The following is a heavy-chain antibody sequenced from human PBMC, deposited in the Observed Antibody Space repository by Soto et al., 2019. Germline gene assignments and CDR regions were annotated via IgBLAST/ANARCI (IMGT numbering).Heavy chain of an antibody. CDR3: ARGPYNWNFGYYYYGMDV. CDR2: IWYDGSNK. CDR1: GFTFSSYG. Sequence: PGGSLRLSCAASGFTFSSYGMHWVRQAPGKGLEWVAVIWYDGSNKYYADSVKGRFNISRDNSKNTLYLQMNSLRAEDTAVYYCARGPYNWNFGYYYYGMDVWGQGTTVTVSS. J-gene: IGHJ6*02. V-gene: IGHV3-33*01. D-gene: IGHD1-7*01.